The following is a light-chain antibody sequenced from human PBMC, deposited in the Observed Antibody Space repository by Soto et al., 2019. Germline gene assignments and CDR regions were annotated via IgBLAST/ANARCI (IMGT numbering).Light chain of an antibody. V-gene: IGLV7-43*01. Sequence: QAVVTQEPSLTVSPGGTVTLTCASSTGAVTSGYYPNWFQQKPGQAPRALIYSTSNQHSWTPARFSGSLLGGKAALTLSGVQPEDEAEYYCLLYYGGAVVFGGGTKVTVL. CDR2: STS. CDR3: LLYYGGAVV. J-gene: IGLJ2*01. CDR1: TGAVTSGYY.